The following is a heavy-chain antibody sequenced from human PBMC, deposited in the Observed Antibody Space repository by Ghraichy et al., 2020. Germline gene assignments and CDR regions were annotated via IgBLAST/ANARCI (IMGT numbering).Heavy chain of an antibody. D-gene: IGHD6-13*01. CDR2: ITGSGGTT. Sequence: GGSLRLSCEVSGLTFSNFAMTWVRQAPGKGLQWVASITGSGGTTDYADSVKGRFTISRDNSKNTLYLQLNSLKAEDTAVYYCAKDRGILTVVPLGYYMNGWGKATTVLVSS. CDR3: AKDRGILTVVPLGYYMNG. J-gene: IGHJ6*03. V-gene: IGHV3-23*01. CDR1: GLTFSNFA.